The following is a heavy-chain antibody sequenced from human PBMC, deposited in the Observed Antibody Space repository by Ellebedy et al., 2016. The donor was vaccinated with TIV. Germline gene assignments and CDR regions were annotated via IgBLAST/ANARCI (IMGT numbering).Heavy chain of an antibody. CDR1: GGTFSSYA. Sequence: SVKVSCXASGGTFSSYAISWVRQAPGQGLEWMGGIIPIFGTANYAQKFQGRVTITADESTSTAYMELSSLRSEDTAVYYCARGQWVTMVRGPYYYGMDVWGQGTTVTVSS. V-gene: IGHV1-69*13. D-gene: IGHD3-10*01. CDR3: ARGQWVTMVRGPYYYGMDV. J-gene: IGHJ6*02. CDR2: IIPIFGTA.